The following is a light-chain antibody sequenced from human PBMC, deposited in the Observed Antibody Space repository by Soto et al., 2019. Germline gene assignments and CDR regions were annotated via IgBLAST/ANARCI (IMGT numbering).Light chain of an antibody. V-gene: IGLV1-40*01. CDR1: SSNIGASYD. CDR3: QSYDSSLSGYV. J-gene: IGLJ1*01. Sequence: QSVLTQPPSVSGAPGQRVTISCAGSSSNIGASYDVYWYQQLPGTAPEVVIYGSGNRPSGVPDRFSGSKSGTSASLAIAGLQAEDEADYYCQSYDSSLSGYVFGTGTKVTVL. CDR2: GSG.